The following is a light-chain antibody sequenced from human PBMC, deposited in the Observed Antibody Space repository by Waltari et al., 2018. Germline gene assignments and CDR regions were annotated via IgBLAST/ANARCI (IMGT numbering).Light chain of an antibody. Sequence: QSALTQPASLSRSPGQSITLSCPGTNRDVGASHSAPWYQKNPGKAPKLIILDVSRRPSGVSYRFSGSKSGSTASLTISGLQAGDEADYYCSSYTTSATWVFGGGTRVAVL. J-gene: IGLJ3*02. CDR2: DVS. V-gene: IGLV2-14*03. CDR3: SSYTTSATWV. CDR1: NRDVGASHS.